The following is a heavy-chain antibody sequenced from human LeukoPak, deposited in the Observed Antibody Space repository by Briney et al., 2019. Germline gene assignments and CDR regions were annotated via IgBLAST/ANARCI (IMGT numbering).Heavy chain of an antibody. CDR2: INQDGRDK. J-gene: IGHJ5*02. CDR1: GFTFSSYW. D-gene: IGHD3-10*01. Sequence: AGGTLRLCCAASGFTFSSYWMSWVRQAPGKGLEGVANINQDGRDKYYVDSVKGRFTISRDNAKNSLFLQMNSLRAEDTAVYYCARDHLYYYGSGSYLDPWGQGTLVTVSS. CDR3: ARDHLYYYGSGSYLDP. V-gene: IGHV3-7*01.